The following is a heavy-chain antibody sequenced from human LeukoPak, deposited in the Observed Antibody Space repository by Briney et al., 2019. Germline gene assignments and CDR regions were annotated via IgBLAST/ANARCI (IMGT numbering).Heavy chain of an antibody. CDR1: GGFFSGYY. J-gene: IGHJ4*02. V-gene: IGHV4-34*01. Sequence: SETLSLTCAVYGGFFSGYYWSWIRQSPGKGLEWIGSIYHSGSTYYNPSLKSRVTISVDTSKNQFSLKLSSVTAADTAVYYCAITMVRGPFDYWGQGTLVTVSS. CDR2: IYHSGST. D-gene: IGHD3-10*01. CDR3: AITMVRGPFDY.